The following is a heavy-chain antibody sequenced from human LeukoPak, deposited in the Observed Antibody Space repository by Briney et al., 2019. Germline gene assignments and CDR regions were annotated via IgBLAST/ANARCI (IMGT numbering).Heavy chain of an antibody. D-gene: IGHD3-22*01. V-gene: IGHV3-7*01. J-gene: IGHJ4*02. Sequence: GGSLRLSCAASGFTLSSYWMSWVRQAPGKGLEWVANIKQDGSEKYYVDSVKGRFTISRDNAKNSLYLQMNSLRAEDTAVYYCARDPRHSYDSSGYYNSPFDYWGQGTLVTVSS. CDR1: GFTLSSYW. CDR2: IKQDGSEK. CDR3: ARDPRHSYDSSGYYNSPFDY.